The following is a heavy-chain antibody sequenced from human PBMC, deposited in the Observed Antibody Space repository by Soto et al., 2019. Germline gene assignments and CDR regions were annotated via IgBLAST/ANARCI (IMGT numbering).Heavy chain of an antibody. Sequence: EXSLKMSCRAAVYRFSNYWMTWLREIPGKGLEWMGTIDPSDSYSNNSPSFQGHVTISTDTSINTAYLHWGSLKASDTAIYYCARRLSGPKAEYTAYYFYGLDVWGQGTTVTLSS. D-gene: IGHD1-1*01. CDR3: ARRLSGPKAEYTAYYFYGLDV. J-gene: IGHJ6*02. V-gene: IGHV5-10-1*01. CDR2: IDPSDSYS. CDR1: VYRFSNYW.